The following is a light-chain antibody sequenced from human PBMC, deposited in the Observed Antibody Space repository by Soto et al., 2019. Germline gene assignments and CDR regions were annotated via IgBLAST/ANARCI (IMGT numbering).Light chain of an antibody. V-gene: IGKV1-5*01. CDR3: QHYNSYSEA. CDR2: DAS. J-gene: IGKJ1*01. Sequence: DIQMTQSPSTLSASVGDRVTITCRASQSISNWLAWYQQKSGKAPKLLIYDASSLESGVPSRFSGSGSGTEFTLTISSLQPDDFATYYCQHYNSYSEAFGQGTKVDNK. CDR1: QSISNW.